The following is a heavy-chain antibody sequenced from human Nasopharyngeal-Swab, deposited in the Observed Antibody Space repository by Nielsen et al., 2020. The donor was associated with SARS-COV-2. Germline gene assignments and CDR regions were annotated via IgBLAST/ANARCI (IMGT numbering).Heavy chain of an antibody. D-gene: IGHD2-2*01. CDR2: INHSGST. J-gene: IGHJ6*02. CDR3: ARPGGDCSSTSCYEESGTYYYNYGMDV. V-gene: IGHV4-34*01. Sequence: SETLSLTCAVYGGSFSGYYWSWIRQPPGKGLEWIGEINHSGSTNYNPSLKSRVTISVDTSKNQFSLKLSSVTAADTAVYYCARPGGDCSSTSCYEESGTYYYNYGMDVWGQGTTVTVSS. CDR1: GGSFSGYY.